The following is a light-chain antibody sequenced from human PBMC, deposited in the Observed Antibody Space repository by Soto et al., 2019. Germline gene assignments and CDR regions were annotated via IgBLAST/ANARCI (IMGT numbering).Light chain of an antibody. CDR3: CSYAGSYSYV. CDR2: DVS. CDR1: SSDVGGYNY. Sequence: QSVLTQPRSVSGSPGQSVTISCTGTSSDVGGYNYVSWYQEQPGKAPKLMIYDVSKRPSGVPDRFSGSKSGNTASLTISGLQAEDEADYYCCSYAGSYSYVLGTGTKVTVL. J-gene: IGLJ1*01. V-gene: IGLV2-11*01.